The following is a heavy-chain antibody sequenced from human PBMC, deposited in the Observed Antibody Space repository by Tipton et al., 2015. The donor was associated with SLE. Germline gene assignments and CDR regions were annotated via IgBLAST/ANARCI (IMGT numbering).Heavy chain of an antibody. CDR3: ASGGYYASGSYYGGWFDP. CDR1: GHSISSGYY. J-gene: IGHJ5*02. CDR2: FYYSGNT. V-gene: IGHV4-38-2*01. Sequence: LRLSCAVSGHSISSGYYWGWIRQPPGKGLEWIGTFYYSGNTYYNPSLKSRVSISVDTSKNQVSLKLTSVTAADTGVYYCASGGYYASGSYYGGWFDPWGQGTLVTVSS. D-gene: IGHD3-10*01.